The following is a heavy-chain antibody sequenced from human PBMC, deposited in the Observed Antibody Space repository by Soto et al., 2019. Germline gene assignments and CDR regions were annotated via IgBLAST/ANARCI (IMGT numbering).Heavy chain of an antibody. V-gene: IGHV4-39*02. J-gene: IGHJ4*02. CDR1: GGSISSSSYY. CDR3: ARDPTRYDSSGRPY. Sequence: PSETLSLTCTVSGGSISSSSYYWGWIRQPPGKGLEWIGSIYYSGSTYYNPSLKSRVTISVDTSKNQFSLKLSSVTAADTAVYYCARDPTRYDSSGRPYWGQGTLVTVSS. D-gene: IGHD3-22*01. CDR2: IYYSGST.